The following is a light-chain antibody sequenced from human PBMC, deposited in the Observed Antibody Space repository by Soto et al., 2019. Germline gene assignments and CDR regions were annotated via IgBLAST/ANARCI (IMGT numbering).Light chain of an antibody. CDR1: QSISSY. CDR2: AAS. V-gene: IGKV1-39*01. CDR3: QQSYSTPLT. Sequence: DIQMTQSPSSLSASVGDEVTITCRASQSISSYLNWYQQKPGKAPKLLIYAASSLQSGVPSRFSGSGSGTDFTLTISSLQPEDFATYYCQQSYSTPLTFGGGTKVDI. J-gene: IGKJ4*01.